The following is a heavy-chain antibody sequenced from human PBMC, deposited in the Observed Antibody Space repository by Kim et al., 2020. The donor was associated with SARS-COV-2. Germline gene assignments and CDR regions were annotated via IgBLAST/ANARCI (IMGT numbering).Heavy chain of an antibody. V-gene: IGHV3-33*01. CDR1: GFTFSSYG. J-gene: IGHJ5*02. Sequence: GGSLRLSCAASGFTFSSYGMHWVRQAPGKGLEWVAVIWYDGSNKYYADSVKGRFTISRDNSKNTLYLQMNSLRAEDTAVYYCAGYSYEGWFDPWGQGTLVTVSS. CDR2: IWYDGSNK. D-gene: IGHD5-18*01. CDR3: AGYSYEGWFDP.